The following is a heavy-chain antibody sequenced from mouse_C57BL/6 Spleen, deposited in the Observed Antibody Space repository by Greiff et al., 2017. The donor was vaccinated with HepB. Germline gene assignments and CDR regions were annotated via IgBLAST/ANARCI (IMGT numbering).Heavy chain of an antibody. D-gene: IGHD3-3*01. CDR3: TARDSAGGDVFAY. Sequence: VKLLESGAELVRPGASVTLSCKASGYTFTDYEMHWVKQTPVQGLEWIGAIDPETGGTAYNQKFKGKAILTADKSSSTAYMELRSLTSEDTAVYYCTARDSAGGDVFAYWGQGTRVTVSA. CDR1: GYTFTDYE. V-gene: IGHV1-15*01. J-gene: IGHJ3*01. CDR2: IDPETGGT.